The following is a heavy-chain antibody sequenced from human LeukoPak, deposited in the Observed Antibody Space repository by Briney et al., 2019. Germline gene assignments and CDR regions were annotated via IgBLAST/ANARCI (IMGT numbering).Heavy chain of an antibody. CDR2: IYSGGST. CDR3: ARDDYGDPLGY. Sequence: PGGSLRLSCAASGFTVSSNYMSWVRQAPGKGLEWVSVIYSGGSTYYADSVKGRFTISRDNSKNTLYLQMNSLRAEDTAVYYCARDDYGDPLGYWGQGTLVTVSS. V-gene: IGHV3-66*01. D-gene: IGHD4-17*01. J-gene: IGHJ4*02. CDR1: GFTVSSNY.